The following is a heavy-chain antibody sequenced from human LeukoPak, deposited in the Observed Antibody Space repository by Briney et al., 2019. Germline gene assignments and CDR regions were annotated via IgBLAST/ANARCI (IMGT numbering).Heavy chain of an antibody. V-gene: IGHV4-59*07. CDR2: IYYSGNT. CDR3: ARSGTLTGYLF. CDR1: GGSISSYY. D-gene: IGHD3-9*01. Sequence: SVTLALICTVYGGSISSYYWSWIRQAPGKELEWIGYIYYSGNTNYNPSLQSRVTISVDTSKNQFSLKLSSVTAADTAVYYCARSGTLTGYLFWGQGTLVTVSS. J-gene: IGHJ4*02.